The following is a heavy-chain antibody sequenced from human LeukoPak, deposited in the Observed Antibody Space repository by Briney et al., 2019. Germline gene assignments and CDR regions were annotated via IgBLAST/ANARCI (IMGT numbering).Heavy chain of an antibody. CDR3: ARERSGYGSGSYFDY. D-gene: IGHD3-10*01. CDR1: GFTVSSNY. J-gene: IGHJ4*02. CDR2: IYSGGST. V-gene: IGHV3-66*01. Sequence: GGSLRLSCAASGFTVSSNYVSWVRQAPGKGLERVSVIYSGGSTYYADSVKGRFTISRDNSKNTLYLQMNSLRAEDTAVYYCARERSGYGSGSYFDYWGQGTLVTVSS.